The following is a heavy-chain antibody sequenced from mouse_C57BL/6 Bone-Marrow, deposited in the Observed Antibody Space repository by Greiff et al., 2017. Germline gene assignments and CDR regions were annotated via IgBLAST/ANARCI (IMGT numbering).Heavy chain of an antibody. CDR2: IDPSGSYT. CDR3: ARIPYDYEAMDY. Sequence: QVQLQQPGAELVMPGASVKLSCKASGYTFTSYWMHWVKPRPGQGLEWLGAIDPSGSYTNYNQKFKGKSTLTVDKSSSTSYMQLSSLTSEDSAVYYCARIPYDYEAMDYWGQGTSVTVSS. J-gene: IGHJ4*01. V-gene: IGHV1-69*01. CDR1: GYTFTSYW.